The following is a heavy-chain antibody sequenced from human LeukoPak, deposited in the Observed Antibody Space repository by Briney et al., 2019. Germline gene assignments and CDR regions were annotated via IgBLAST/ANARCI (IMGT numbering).Heavy chain of an antibody. CDR3: ARDHHEGYSGSWASYYYYMDV. CDR2: ITSSSSFI. CDR1: GFTFSSYE. D-gene: IGHD6-13*01. Sequence: GGSLRLSCAASGFTFSSYEMNWVRQAPGKGLEWLSSITSSSSFIHYADSVKGRFTISRDNAKNSLYLQMNSLRVEDTAVYYCARDHHEGYSGSWASYYYYMDVWGKGTTVTVSS. V-gene: IGHV3-21*01. J-gene: IGHJ6*03.